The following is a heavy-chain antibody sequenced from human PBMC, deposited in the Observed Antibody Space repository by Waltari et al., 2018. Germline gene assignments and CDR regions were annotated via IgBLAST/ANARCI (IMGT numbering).Heavy chain of an antibody. CDR3: ASQSTTLFDY. D-gene: IGHD2-15*01. Sequence: QVQLVESGGGVVQHGGARRVRGAASGLTFSRFGRHWVRQAPGKGLEWVAVIWHDGSNEYYVDSVKGRFTISRDNSKNTLYLQMNSLRAEDSAVYYCASQSTTLFDYWGQGTLVTVSS. CDR1: GLTFSRFG. CDR2: IWHDGSNE. J-gene: IGHJ4*02. V-gene: IGHV3-33*01.